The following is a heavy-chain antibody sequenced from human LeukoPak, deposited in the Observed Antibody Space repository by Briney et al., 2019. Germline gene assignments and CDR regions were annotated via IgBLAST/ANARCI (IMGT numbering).Heavy chain of an antibody. CDR1: GGSFSGYY. CDR2: INHSGST. CDR3: ARHLVYDFWSGYYDYYFDY. V-gene: IGHV4-34*01. Sequence: SETLSLTCAVYGGSFSGYYWSWIRQPPGKGLEWIGEINHSGSTNYNPSLKSRVTISVDTSKNQFSLKLSSVTAADTAVYYCARHLVYDFWSGYYDYYFDYWGRGTLVTVSS. J-gene: IGHJ4*02. D-gene: IGHD3-3*01.